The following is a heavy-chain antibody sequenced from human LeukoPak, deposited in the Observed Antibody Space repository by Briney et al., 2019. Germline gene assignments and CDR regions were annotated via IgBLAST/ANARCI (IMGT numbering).Heavy chain of an antibody. CDR2: INHSGST. D-gene: IGHD3-22*01. V-gene: IGHV4-39*07. CDR1: GGSISSSSYY. Sequence: SETLSLTCTVSGGSISSSSYYWGWIRQPPGKGLEWIGEINHSGSTNYNPSLKSRVTISVDTSKNQFSLKLSSVTAADTAVYYCALSDYYDSSGYSYWGQGTMVTVSS. CDR3: ALSDYYDSSGYSY. J-gene: IGHJ3*01.